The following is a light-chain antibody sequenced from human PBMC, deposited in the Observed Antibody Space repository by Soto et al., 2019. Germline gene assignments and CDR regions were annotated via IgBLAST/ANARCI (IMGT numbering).Light chain of an antibody. J-gene: IGKJ1*01. Sequence: EIVLTQSPGTLSLSPGDRATLSCRASQSVSSSYLAWYQQKPGQAPRLLIYGASSRATGIPDRFSGGGSGTDFTLTISRLGPEDFAVYYCQQYGSSPRTFGQGTKVEIK. V-gene: IGKV3-20*01. CDR3: QQYGSSPRT. CDR2: GAS. CDR1: QSVSSSY.